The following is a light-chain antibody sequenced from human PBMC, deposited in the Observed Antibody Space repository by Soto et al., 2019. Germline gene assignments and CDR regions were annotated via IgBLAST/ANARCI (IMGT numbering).Light chain of an antibody. J-gene: IGKJ5*01. CDR2: GAS. CDR3: QHFRA. CDR1: QSVSSSY. Sequence: EVVLTQSPGTLSLSPVERATLSCMASQSVSSSYFAWYLPERVQAPRLLMYGASSRAAGIPDRFSGSGSVTDFTLTISGLEPEDFVLYYCQHFRAFGQGTRLEI. V-gene: IGKV3-20*01.